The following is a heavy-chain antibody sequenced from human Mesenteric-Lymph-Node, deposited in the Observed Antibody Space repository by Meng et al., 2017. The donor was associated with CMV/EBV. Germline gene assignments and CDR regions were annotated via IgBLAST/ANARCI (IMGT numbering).Heavy chain of an antibody. CDR1: GYTFTSYG. CDR2: ISAYNGNT. CDR3: ARGQHQLLYGGDWFDP. D-gene: IGHD2-2*02. V-gene: IGHV1-18*01. J-gene: IGHJ5*02. Sequence: GYTFTSYGISWVRQAPGQGLEWMGWISAYNGNTNYAQKLQGRVTMTTDTSTSTAYMELRSLRSDDTAVYYCARGQHQLLYGGDWFDPWGQGTLVTVSS.